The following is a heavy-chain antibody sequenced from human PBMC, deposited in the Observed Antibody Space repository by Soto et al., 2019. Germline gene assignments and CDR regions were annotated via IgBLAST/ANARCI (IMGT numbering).Heavy chain of an antibody. CDR3: AKKGLGSLTTYCNSGDCHYAFDI. J-gene: IGHJ3*02. CDR1: GFTFSNYA. D-gene: IGHD2-21*02. Sequence: EVQLLESGGGLVQPGGSLRLSCAASGFTFSNYAMTWVRQAPGKGLEWVSTISGGGDGTFYADSVKGRFTISRDNSRNTVYLQMNSLRAEDTAVYYCAKKGLGSLTTYCNSGDCHYAFDIWGQGTMVTVS. V-gene: IGHV3-23*01. CDR2: ISGGGDGT.